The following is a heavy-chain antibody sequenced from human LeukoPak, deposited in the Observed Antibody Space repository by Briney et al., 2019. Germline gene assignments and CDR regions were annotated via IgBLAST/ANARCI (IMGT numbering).Heavy chain of an antibody. CDR3: ARVELLFGVATPDY. V-gene: IGHV3-30*03. D-gene: IGHD3-3*01. CDR1: GFTFSSYG. Sequence: GGSLRLSCAASGFTFSSYGMHWVRQAPGKGLEWVALISYDGSNEYYADSVKGRFTISRDNAKNSLYLQMNSLRAEDTAVYYCARVELLFGVATPDYWGQGTLVTVSS. CDR2: ISYDGSNE. J-gene: IGHJ4*02.